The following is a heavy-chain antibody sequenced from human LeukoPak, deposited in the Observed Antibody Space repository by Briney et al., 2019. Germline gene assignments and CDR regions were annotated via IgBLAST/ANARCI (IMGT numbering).Heavy chain of an antibody. CDR1: GGSFSGYY. J-gene: IGHJ4*02. V-gene: IGHV4-34*01. CDR2: INHSGST. D-gene: IGHD3-16*01. Sequence: SETLSLTCAVYGGSFSGYYWSWIRQPPGKGLEWIGEINHSGSTNYNPSLKSRVTISVDTSKNQFSLKLSSVTATDTAVYYCARGRYGDYWGQGTLVTVSS. CDR3: ARGRYGDY.